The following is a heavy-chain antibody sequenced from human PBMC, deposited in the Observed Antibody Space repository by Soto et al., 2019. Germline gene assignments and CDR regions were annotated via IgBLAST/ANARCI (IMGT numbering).Heavy chain of an antibody. D-gene: IGHD2-21*02. CDR3: AKGRSPNCGGDCYSYYFDY. Sequence: GGYLRLSCAASGFTFSSYAMSWVRQAPGKGLEWVSAISGSGGSTYYADSVRGRFTISRDNSKNTLYLQMNSLRAEDTAVYYCAKGRSPNCGGDCYSYYFDYWGQGTLVTVSS. J-gene: IGHJ4*02. V-gene: IGHV3-23*01. CDR2: ISGSGGST. CDR1: GFTFSSYA.